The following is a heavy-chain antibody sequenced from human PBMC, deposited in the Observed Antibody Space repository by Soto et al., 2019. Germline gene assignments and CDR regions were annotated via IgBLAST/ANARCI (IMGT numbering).Heavy chain of an antibody. CDR2: INHSGST. CDR1: GGSFSGYY. CDR3: ARGLLTRARYSSGWYRFHDAFDI. J-gene: IGHJ3*02. V-gene: IGHV4-34*01. Sequence: QVQLQQWGAGLLKPSETLSLTCAVYGGSFSGYYWSWIRQPPGKGLEWIGEINHSGSTNYNPSLKSRVTISVDTSKHQFSLKLSSVTAADTAVYYCARGLLTRARYSSGWYRFHDAFDIWGQGTMVTVSS. D-gene: IGHD6-19*01.